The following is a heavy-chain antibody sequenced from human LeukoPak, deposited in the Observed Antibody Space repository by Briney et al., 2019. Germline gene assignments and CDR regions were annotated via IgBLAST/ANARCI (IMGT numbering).Heavy chain of an antibody. V-gene: IGHV1-2*02. CDR1: GYTFTGYY. CDR2: INPNSGGT. Sequence: ASVKVSCKASGYTFTGYYMHWVRQAPGQGLEWMGWINPNSGGTNYAQKFQGRVTMTRDTSISTAYMELSRLRSDDTAVYYCARRAAGGVVDLDYWGQGTPVAVSS. D-gene: IGHD2-15*01. J-gene: IGHJ4*02. CDR3: ARRAAGGVVDLDY.